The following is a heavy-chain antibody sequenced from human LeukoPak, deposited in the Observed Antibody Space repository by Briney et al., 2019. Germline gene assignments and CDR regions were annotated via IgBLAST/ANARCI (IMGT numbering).Heavy chain of an antibody. Sequence: SETLSLTCTVSGGSISSSSYYWGWIRQPPGKGLEWIGSIYYSGSTYYNPSLKSRVTISVDTSKNQFSLKLSSVTAADTAVYYCARDYGGNYDYWGQGTLVTVSS. J-gene: IGHJ4*02. V-gene: IGHV4-39*07. CDR1: GGSISSSSYY. CDR2: IYYSGST. CDR3: ARDYGGNYDY. D-gene: IGHD4-23*01.